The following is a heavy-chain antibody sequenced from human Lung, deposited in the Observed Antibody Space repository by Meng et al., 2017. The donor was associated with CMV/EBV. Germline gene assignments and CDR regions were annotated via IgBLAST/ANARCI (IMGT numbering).Heavy chain of an antibody. V-gene: IGHV3-30*02. CDR3: AKDFCSSTSCYRSYYYYYGMDV. D-gene: IGHD2-2*01. CDR2: IRYDGSNK. J-gene: IGHJ6*02. Sequence: GESLKISCAASGFTFSSYGMHWVRQAPGKGLEWVAFIRYDGSNKYYADSVKGRFTITRDNSKNTLYLQMNSLRDEDTAVYYCAKDFCSSTSCYRSYYYYYGMDVWGQGTTVTVSS. CDR1: GFTFSSYG.